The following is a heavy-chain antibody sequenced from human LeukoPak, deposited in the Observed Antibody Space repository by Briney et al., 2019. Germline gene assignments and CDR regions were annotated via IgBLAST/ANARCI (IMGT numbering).Heavy chain of an antibody. CDR1: GFTFSSYG. CDR2: IWYDGSNK. V-gene: IGHV3-33*01. D-gene: IGHD1-26*01. CDR3: ARDLRNRWELLRYYYYGMDV. Sequence: GGSLRFSCAASGFTFSSYGMHWVRQAPGKGLEWVAVIWYDGSNKYYADSVKGRFTISRDNSKNTLYLQMNSLRAEDTAVYYCARDLRNRWELLRYYYYGMDVWGQGTTVTVSS. J-gene: IGHJ6*02.